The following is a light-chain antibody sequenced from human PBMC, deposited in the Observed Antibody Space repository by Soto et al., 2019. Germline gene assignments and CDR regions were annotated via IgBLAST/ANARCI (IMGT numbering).Light chain of an antibody. CDR2: GAS. J-gene: IGKJ1*01. Sequence: EIVLTQSPGTLSLSPGERATLSCRASQSVSSSYLAWYQQKPGQAPRLLIYGASSRATGIPDRFSGSGSGTDSTLTISRLEPEDFAVYYCQQYGSSLTWTFGQGTKVDIK. CDR1: QSVSSSY. V-gene: IGKV3-20*01. CDR3: QQYGSSLTWT.